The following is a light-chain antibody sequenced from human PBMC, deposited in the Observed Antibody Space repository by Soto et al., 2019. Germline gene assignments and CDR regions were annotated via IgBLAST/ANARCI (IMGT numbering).Light chain of an antibody. CDR2: GDT. Sequence: QSALTQPPSASGSPGQSVTISCTGTGDDVGGHDFVSWYQHHPGRAPTLFIYGDTKRPSGVPARFSDSRSGDTASLTLSGLQAEDEDDYYCSSYAGTSREVIFCGGTQLTVL. CDR3: SSYAGTSREVI. J-gene: IGLJ2*01. CDR1: GDDVGGHDF. V-gene: IGLV2-8*01.